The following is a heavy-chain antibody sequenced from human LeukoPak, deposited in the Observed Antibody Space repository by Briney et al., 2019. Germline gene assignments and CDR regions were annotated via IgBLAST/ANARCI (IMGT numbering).Heavy chain of an antibody. CDR2: INPNSGGT. D-gene: IGHD6-13*01. J-gene: IGHJ4*02. Sequence: GASVKVSCKASGYTFTGYYMHWVRQAPGQGHEWMGWINPNSGGTNYAQKFQGRVTMNRDTAISTAYMELSRLRSDDTAVYYCARVAAAAGRLLYYFDYWGQGTLVTVSS. CDR1: GYTFTGYY. CDR3: ARVAAAAGRLLYYFDY. V-gene: IGHV1-2*02.